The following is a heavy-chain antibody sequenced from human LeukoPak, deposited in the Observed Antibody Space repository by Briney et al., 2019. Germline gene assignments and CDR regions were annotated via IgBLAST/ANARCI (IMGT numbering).Heavy chain of an antibody. Sequence: GRSLRLSCAASGFTFSSYGMHWVRQAPGKGLEWVAVISYDGSNKYYADSVKGRFTISRDNSKNTLYLQMNSLRAEDTAVYYCARDISSAWYARAFDIWGQGTMVTVSS. CDR1: GFTFSSYG. V-gene: IGHV3-30*03. J-gene: IGHJ3*02. CDR2: ISYDGSNK. CDR3: ARDISSAWYARAFDI. D-gene: IGHD6-13*01.